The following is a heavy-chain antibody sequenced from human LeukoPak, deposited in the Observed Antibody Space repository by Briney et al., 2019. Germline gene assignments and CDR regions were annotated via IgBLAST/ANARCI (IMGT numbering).Heavy chain of an antibody. CDR1: DYSINSGHY. J-gene: IGHJ4*02. Sequence: SETLSLTCAVADYSINSGHYWGWMRQPPGKGLEWSGSIYHSGRTYYNPSLKSRVTTSADTSKTQFSLQLTSVTAADTAVYYCARHASPDIVIVPAATFDYWGQGTLVTVSS. CDR2: IYHSGRT. D-gene: IGHD2-2*01. V-gene: IGHV4-38-2*01. CDR3: ARHASPDIVIVPAATFDY.